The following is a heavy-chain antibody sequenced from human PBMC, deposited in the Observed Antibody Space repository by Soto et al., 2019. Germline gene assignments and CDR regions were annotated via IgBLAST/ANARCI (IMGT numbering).Heavy chain of an antibody. CDR2: INAGNGNT. Sequence: ASVKVSCKASGYTFTSYAMHWVRQAPGQRLEWMGWINAGNGNTKYSQKFQGRVTITRDTSASTAYMELSSLRSEDTAVYYCARDAGYSSGWYKAYYGMAVWGQGTTVTDPS. CDR1: GYTFTSYA. D-gene: IGHD6-19*01. V-gene: IGHV1-3*01. CDR3: ARDAGYSSGWYKAYYGMAV. J-gene: IGHJ6*02.